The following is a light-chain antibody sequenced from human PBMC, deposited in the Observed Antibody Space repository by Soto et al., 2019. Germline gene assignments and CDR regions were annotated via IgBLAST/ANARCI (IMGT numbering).Light chain of an antibody. CDR1: ESVTSTY. J-gene: IGKJ5*01. Sequence: EIVLTQSPGTLSLSPGERATLSCRASESVTSTYLGWYQQKPGQAPRLLIYGASSRATGTPDRFSGSGYGTNFTLTISRLEPEDFAVYYWQQYGRSPYTFGQGTRLEIK. CDR2: GAS. V-gene: IGKV3-20*01. CDR3: QQYGRSPYT.